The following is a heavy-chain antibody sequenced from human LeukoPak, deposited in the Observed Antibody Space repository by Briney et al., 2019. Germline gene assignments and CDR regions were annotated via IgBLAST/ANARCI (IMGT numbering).Heavy chain of an antibody. CDR3: ATRSTGVAATFDS. Sequence: PSETLSLTCTVSGGSISSYYWSWVRQPPGKGLEWIGYIYCSGNSNYNPSLKSRVTISADTSKNEFSPKLSSVTAADTAIYYCATRSTGVAATFDSWGQGALVTVSS. CDR2: IYCSGNS. J-gene: IGHJ4*02. CDR1: GGSISSYY. V-gene: IGHV4-59*01. D-gene: IGHD2-15*01.